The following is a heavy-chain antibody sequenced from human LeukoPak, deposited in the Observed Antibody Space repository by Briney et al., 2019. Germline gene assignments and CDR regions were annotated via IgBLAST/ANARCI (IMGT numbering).Heavy chain of an antibody. J-gene: IGHJ3*02. CDR2: IWYDGINK. V-gene: IGHV3-33*08. Sequence: GGSLRLSCAASGFTFSIHGMNWVRQAPGKGLEWVAIIWYDGINKYCADSVKGRFTISRDNSRNTLYLQMNSLRAEDTAVYYCARDYYDSSGQLHAGAHAFDIWGQGTMVTVSS. CDR1: GFTFSIHG. CDR3: ARDYYDSSGQLHAGAHAFDI. D-gene: IGHD3-22*01.